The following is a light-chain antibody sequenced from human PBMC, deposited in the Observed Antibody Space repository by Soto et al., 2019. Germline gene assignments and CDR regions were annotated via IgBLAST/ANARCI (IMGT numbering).Light chain of an antibody. CDR1: QSVTSNY. Sequence: EIVLTQSPGTLSLSPGESAALSCRASQSVTSNYLVWYRQKPGQAPRLLIYAISSRAAGIPDRFSGRGSGTDFTLTITRLEPEDSAVYYCQQHSSSPWTFGQGTRVEV. V-gene: IGKV3-20*01. J-gene: IGKJ1*01. CDR3: QQHSSSPWT. CDR2: AIS.